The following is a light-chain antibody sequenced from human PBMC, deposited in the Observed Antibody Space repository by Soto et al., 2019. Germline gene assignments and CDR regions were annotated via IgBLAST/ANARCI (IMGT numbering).Light chain of an antibody. J-gene: IGKJ5*01. CDR3: QQRSNWPIT. CDR1: QSVSSNY. Sequence: EIVLTQSPGSVFLCQGEKATLFGRASQSVSSNYLAWYQQKPGQDPRLLIYGESSRATGIPDRFSGSGSGTDFTLTIRSLEPEDLAVYYCQQRSNWPITCGQGTRVEIK. V-gene: IGKV3D-20*02. CDR2: GES.